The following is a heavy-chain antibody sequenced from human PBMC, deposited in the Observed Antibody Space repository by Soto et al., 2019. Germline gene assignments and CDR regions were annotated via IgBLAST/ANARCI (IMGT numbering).Heavy chain of an antibody. Sequence: QVQLVQSGAEVKKPGASVKVSCKASGYMFISYGINWVRQAPGQGLEWMGWISAYNGNIKYAQNLQGRVTMTTDTSTSTAYVEMRSLRSDDTAVYYCVRDLDGSGSYYTDYWGPGTLVTVSS. CDR1: GYMFISYG. V-gene: IGHV1-18*01. CDR3: VRDLDGSGSYYTDY. D-gene: IGHD3-10*01. CDR2: ISAYNGNI. J-gene: IGHJ4*02.